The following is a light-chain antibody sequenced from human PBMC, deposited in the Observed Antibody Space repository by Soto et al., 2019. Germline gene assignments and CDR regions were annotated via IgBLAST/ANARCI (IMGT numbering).Light chain of an antibody. Sequence: EVVLTQSPATLSLSPGERATLSCRASQSVGSYLAWYQQKPGQAPRLLIYDASNRATGIPARFSGSGSGTDFPLTISSLEPEDFAVYYCQQRFIWPPVTFGGGTNVEIK. CDR1: QSVGSY. CDR3: QQRFIWPPVT. J-gene: IGKJ4*01. V-gene: IGKV3-11*01. CDR2: DAS.